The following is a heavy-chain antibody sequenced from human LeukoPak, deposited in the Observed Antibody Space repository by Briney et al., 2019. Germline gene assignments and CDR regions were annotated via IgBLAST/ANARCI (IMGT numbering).Heavy chain of an antibody. CDR3: ARGCHFGSTSCYFDY. V-gene: IGHV3-48*01. J-gene: IGHJ4*02. D-gene: IGHD2-2*01. CDR2: ISGSSAII. Sequence: GGSLRLSCAAPGFTFNTYTMNWVRQAPGKGLEWVSYISGSSAIIDYADSVRGRFTISRDNAKNALYLQMNSLRAEDTAVYYCARGCHFGSTSCYFDYWGQGTLVTVSS. CDR1: GFTFNTYT.